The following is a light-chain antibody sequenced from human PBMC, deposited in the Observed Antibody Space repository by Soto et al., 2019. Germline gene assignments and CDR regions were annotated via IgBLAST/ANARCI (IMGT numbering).Light chain of an antibody. CDR3: QQYGTSPQT. J-gene: IGKJ1*01. V-gene: IGKV3-20*01. CDR1: QSVARSY. Sequence: EIRLSQSPGTLSLYPGERATLSCRASQSVARSYLAWYQQKPGQAPRLLIFDASNRATGIPDRFSGSGSGTDFTLTISRLEPEDFAVYYCQQYGTSPQTFGQGTKVDSK. CDR2: DAS.